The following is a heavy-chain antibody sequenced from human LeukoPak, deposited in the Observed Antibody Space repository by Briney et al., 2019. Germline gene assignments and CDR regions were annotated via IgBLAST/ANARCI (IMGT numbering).Heavy chain of an antibody. D-gene: IGHD2-15*01. J-gene: IGHJ4*02. Sequence: PSETLSLTCTVSGGSLSSSLYYWDWIRQPPGKGLAWIGTIYYSDITYFNPSLKSRVTISVDTSKNQFSLKLSSVTAADTAVYYCARGPIVVVVAATAAFDYWGQGTLVTVSS. CDR1: GGSLSSSLYY. CDR3: ARGPIVVVVAATAAFDY. CDR2: IYYSDIT. V-gene: IGHV4-39*07.